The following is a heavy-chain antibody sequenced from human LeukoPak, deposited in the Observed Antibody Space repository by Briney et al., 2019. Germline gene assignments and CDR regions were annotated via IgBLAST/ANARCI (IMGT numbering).Heavy chain of an antibody. CDR2: IYYSGST. CDR1: GGSISSGDYY. V-gene: IGHV4-30-4*01. J-gene: IGHJ6*02. D-gene: IGHD2-15*01. Sequence: SQTLSLTCTVSGGSISSGDYYWSWIRQPPGKGLEWIGYIYYSGSTYYNPSLKSRVTISVDTSKNQFSLKLSSVTAADTAVYCCARDIPRYCSGGSCYRYGMDVWGQGTTVTVSS. CDR3: ARDIPRYCSGGSCYRYGMDV.